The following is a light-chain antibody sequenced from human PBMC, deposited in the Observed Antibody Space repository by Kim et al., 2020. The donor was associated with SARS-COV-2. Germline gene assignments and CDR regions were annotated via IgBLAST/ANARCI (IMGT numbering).Light chain of an antibody. Sequence: QSALTQPPSASGSPGQSVTISCTGTSSDIGGFNYVSWYQQHPGKAPKLMISEVTRRPSGVPDRFSGSRSGNTASLTVSGLQAEDEADYYCSSCADNNKLIFGGGTQLTVL. CDR2: EVT. V-gene: IGLV2-8*01. CDR1: SSDIGGFNY. CDR3: SSCADNNKLI. J-gene: IGLJ2*01.